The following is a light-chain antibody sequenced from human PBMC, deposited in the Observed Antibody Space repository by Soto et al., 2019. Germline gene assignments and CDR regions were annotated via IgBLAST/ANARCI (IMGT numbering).Light chain of an antibody. CDR2: EVS. J-gene: IGLJ3*02. CDR3: RSDTSRRTWV. V-gene: IGLV2-14*01. Sequence: QSALTQPASVSGSPGQSITISCTGTSSDVGGYNYVSWYQQHPGKAPKLMIYEVSNRPSGVYNRFSGSKSGNTASLDISGLQAEDEGYYYCRSDTSRRTWVFGGGTKVSVL. CDR1: SSDVGGYNY.